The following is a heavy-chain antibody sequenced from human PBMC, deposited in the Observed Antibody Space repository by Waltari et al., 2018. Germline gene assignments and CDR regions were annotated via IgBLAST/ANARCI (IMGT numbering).Heavy chain of an antibody. V-gene: IGHV1-8*03. D-gene: IGHD6-19*01. J-gene: IGHJ4*02. CDR3: ARIAVADPGDY. Sequence: QVQLVQSGAEVKKPGASVKVSCKASGYTFTSYDINWVRQATGQGLEWMGLMNPNSGNTGYAQKFQGRVTITRNASISTAYMELSRLRSDDTAVYYCARIAVADPGDYWGQGTLVTVSS. CDR1: GYTFTSYD. CDR2: MNPNSGNT.